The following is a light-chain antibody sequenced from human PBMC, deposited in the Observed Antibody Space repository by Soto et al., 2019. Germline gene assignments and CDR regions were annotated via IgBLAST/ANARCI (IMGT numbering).Light chain of an antibody. CDR3: QQYYTFPPT. J-gene: IGKJ3*01. CDR2: AVS. CDR1: QAISNW. Sequence: DIQMTQSPSSLSASLGDRVTITFRASQAISNWLAWYQQKPATAPKSLIYAVSGLQDGVPSRFSGNGSGTDFTLTINSLQPEDFATYYCQQYYTFPPTFGPGTKVDI. V-gene: IGKV1D-16*01.